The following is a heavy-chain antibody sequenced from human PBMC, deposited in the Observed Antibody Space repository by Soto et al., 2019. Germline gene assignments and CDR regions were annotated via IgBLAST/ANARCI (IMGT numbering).Heavy chain of an antibody. CDR1: GFTFSSYS. V-gene: IGHV3-48*01. J-gene: IGHJ3*02. Sequence: EVQLLESGGGLVQPGGSLRLSCAASGFTFSSYSMNWVRQAPGKGLEWVSYISSGSTTIYYADSVKGRFTISRDNAQNSLYLQMNSLRAEDTAVYYCAREGYCSGGSCYLGPFDIWGQGTMVTVSS. CDR3: AREGYCSGGSCYLGPFDI. D-gene: IGHD2-15*01. CDR2: ISSGSTTI.